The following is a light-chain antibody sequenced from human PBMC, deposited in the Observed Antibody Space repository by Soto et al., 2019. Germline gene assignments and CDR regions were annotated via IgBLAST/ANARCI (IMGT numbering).Light chain of an antibody. CDR3: QQYNNWPRT. J-gene: IGKJ1*01. V-gene: IGKV3-15*01. CDR1: QSVGSN. CDR2: GAS. Sequence: ERVMTQSPGTLSVSPGERATLSFGASQSVGSNLAWYQQKPGQAPRLLIHGASTRATGIPVRFSGSGSGTEFTLTIDSLQSEDFAVYYCQQYNNWPRTFGQGTKVDI.